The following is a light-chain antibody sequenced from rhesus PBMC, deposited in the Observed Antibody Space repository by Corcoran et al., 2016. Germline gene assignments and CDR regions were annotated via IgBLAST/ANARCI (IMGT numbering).Light chain of an antibody. CDR2: AAS. CDR1: QNIYSN. V-gene: IGKV1S12*01. CDR3: QHYYDNPYS. Sequence: DIQMTQSPSALSASVGDRVIISCRASQNIYSNLAWYQQKPGKVPKLLIYAASSLQPGIPSRFSGSGSRTAFTLTLSNLQPEDSTAYYCQHYYDNPYSFGQGTKVAIK. J-gene: IGKJ2*01.